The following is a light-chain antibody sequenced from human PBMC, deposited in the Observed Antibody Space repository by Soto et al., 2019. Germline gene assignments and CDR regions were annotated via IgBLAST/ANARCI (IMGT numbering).Light chain of an antibody. CDR3: MHGTQWPWT. CDR2: KVS. J-gene: IGKJ1*01. V-gene: IGKV2-30*01. CDR1: QSLVYSDGDTY. Sequence: DVVVTQSPLSLSVTLGQPASISCRSSQSLVYSDGDTYLSWFQQRPGQSPRRLIYKVSNRDSGVPDRFNGSGSGTDCTLKISRVEAEDVGLYYCMHGTQWPWTFGQGTKVGIK.